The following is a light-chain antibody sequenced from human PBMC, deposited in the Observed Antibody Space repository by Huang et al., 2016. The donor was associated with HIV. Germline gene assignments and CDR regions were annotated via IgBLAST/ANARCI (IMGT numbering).Light chain of an antibody. J-gene: IGKJ3*01. CDR3: QQSYSTPRT. CDR1: QSISSY. V-gene: IGKV1-39*01. CDR2: AAS. Sequence: DIQMTQSPSSLSASVGDRVTITCRASQSISSYLNWYQQKPGKAPNLLIYAASTLQSGVPSRFSGSGSGTEFTLIISSLQPEDFATYYCQQSYSTPRTFGPGTKVDIK.